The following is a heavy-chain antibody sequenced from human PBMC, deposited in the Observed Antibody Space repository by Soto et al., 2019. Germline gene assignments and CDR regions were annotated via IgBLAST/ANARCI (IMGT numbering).Heavy chain of an antibody. CDR2: INAGNGNT. CDR1: GYTFTSYA. Sequence: ASVKVSCRASGYTFTSYAMHWVRQAPGQRLEWMGWINAGNGNTKYSQKFQGRVTITRDTSASTAYMELRSLRARDTALYYCARHQNYYYHSSGWSYYYYYGMDVWRQRTRVAVSS. J-gene: IGHJ6*02. D-gene: IGHD3-22*01. CDR3: ARHQNYYYHSSGWSYYYYYGMDV. V-gene: IGHV1-3*01.